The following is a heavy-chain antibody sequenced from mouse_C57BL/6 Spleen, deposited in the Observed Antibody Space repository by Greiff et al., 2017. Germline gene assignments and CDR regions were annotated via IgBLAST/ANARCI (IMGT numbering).Heavy chain of an antibody. V-gene: IGHV1-59*01. J-gene: IGHJ2*01. CDR3: ARPAPYYFDY. Sequence: QVQLQQPGAELVRPGTSVKLSCKASGYTFTSYWMHWVKQRPGQGLEWIVVIDPSDSYTNYNQKFKGKATLTVDTSSSTAYMQLSSLTSEDSAVYYCARPAPYYFDYWGQGTTLTVSS. CDR2: IDPSDSYT. CDR1: GYTFTSYW.